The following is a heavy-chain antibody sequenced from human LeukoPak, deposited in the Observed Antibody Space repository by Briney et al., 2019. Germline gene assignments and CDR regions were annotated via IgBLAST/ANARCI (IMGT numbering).Heavy chain of an antibody. CDR2: INHSGST. CDR1: GGSFSGYY. CDR3: ARGRSSYDFWSGYYRAGGFDY. D-gene: IGHD3-3*01. J-gene: IGHJ4*02. Sequence: PSETLSLTCAVYGGSFSGYYWSWIRQPPGKGLEWIGEINHSGSTNYNPSLKSRVTISVDTSKNQFSLKLSSVTAADTAVYYCARGRSSYDFWSGYYRAGGFDYWGQGTLVTVSS. V-gene: IGHV4-34*01.